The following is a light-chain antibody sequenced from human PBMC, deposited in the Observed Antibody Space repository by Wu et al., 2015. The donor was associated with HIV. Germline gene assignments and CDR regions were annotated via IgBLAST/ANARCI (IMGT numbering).Light chain of an antibody. CDR3: QQYDVWRT. CDR2: GAS. CDR1: QSINSN. V-gene: IGKV3-15*01. Sequence: EILMTQSPATLSVSPGDRVTLSCTSSQSINSNLAWYQQKPGQAPRLLIYGASTRATGVPARFSGSGSGTKFTFTISGLQSEDFAVYYCQQYDVWRTFGQGTRVE. J-gene: IGKJ1*01.